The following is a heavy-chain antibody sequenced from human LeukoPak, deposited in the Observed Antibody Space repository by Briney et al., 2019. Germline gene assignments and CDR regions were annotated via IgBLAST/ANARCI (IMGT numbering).Heavy chain of an antibody. J-gene: IGHJ4*02. CDR3: ARRGAVAGTEDY. Sequence: GGSLRLSCAASGFTFSSYAMSWVRQAPGKGLEWVSDISGSGGSTYYADSVKGRFTISRDNYKNTLYLQMNSLRAEDTGVYYCARRGAVAGTEDYWGQGTLVTVSA. CDR1: GFTFSSYA. V-gene: IGHV3-23*01. D-gene: IGHD6-19*01. CDR2: ISGSGGST.